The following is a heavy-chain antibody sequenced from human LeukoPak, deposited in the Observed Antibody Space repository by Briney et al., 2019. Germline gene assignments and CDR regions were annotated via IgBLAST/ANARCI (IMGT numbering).Heavy chain of an antibody. J-gene: IGHJ4*02. V-gene: IGHV1-3*01. CDR1: GYTFTSYA. CDR3: ARGGALGGYCGGDCYPITFDY. Sequence: ASVKVSCKASGYTFTSYAMHWARQAPGQRLEWMGWINAGNGNTKYSQKFQGRVTITRDTSASTAYMELSSLRSEDTAVYYCARGGALGGYCGGDCYPITFDYWGQGTLVTVSS. CDR2: INAGNGNT. D-gene: IGHD2-21*02.